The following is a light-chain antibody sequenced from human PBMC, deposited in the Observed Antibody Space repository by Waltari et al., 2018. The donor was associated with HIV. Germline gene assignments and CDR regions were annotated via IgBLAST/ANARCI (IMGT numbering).Light chain of an antibody. CDR3: CSYAGSSTYV. V-gene: IGLV2-23*02. Sequence: QSALTQPASVSGSPGQSITISCPGTSSDVGRYNLVSWYQQHPGKAPKLMIYDVSKRPSGVSNRFSGSKSGNTASLTFSGLQAEDEADYYCCSYAGSSTYVFGTGTKVTVL. CDR1: SSDVGRYNL. CDR2: DVS. J-gene: IGLJ1*01.